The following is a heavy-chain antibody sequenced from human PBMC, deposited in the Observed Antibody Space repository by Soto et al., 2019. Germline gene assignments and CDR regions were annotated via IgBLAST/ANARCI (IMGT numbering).Heavy chain of an antibody. D-gene: IGHD1-26*01. V-gene: IGHV2-70*01. CDR1: GFSLSTSGMC. J-gene: IGHJ6*02. CDR3: ARTPAAQGYYPLLYYYYGMDV. CDR2: IDWDDDK. Sequence: SGPTLVKPTQTLTLTCTFSGFSLSTSGMCVSWIRQPPGKALEWLALIDWDDDKYYSTSLKTRLTISKDTSKNQVVLTMTNMDPVDTATYYCARTPAAQGYYPLLYYYYGMDVWGQGTTVTVSS.